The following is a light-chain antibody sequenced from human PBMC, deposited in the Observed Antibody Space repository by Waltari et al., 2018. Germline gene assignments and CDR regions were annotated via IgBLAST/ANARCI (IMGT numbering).Light chain of an antibody. J-gene: IGKJ2*01. V-gene: IGKV1-39*01. Sequence: DIHLTQSPTSPSAYVGDRVTITCRATQKISNFLNWYQLKPGQAPKLLIYAASTLHNGVPSRFSGSGSGTDFTLTISSLQPDDFATYFCQETYGIPYTFGQGTKVEIK. CDR1: QKISNF. CDR3: QETYGIPYT. CDR2: AAS.